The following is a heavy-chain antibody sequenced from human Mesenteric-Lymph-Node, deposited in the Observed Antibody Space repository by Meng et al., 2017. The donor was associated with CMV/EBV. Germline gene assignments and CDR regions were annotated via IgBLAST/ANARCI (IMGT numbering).Heavy chain of an antibody. D-gene: IGHD3-22*01. CDR1: GFTFSDYY. V-gene: IGHV3-11*04. CDR3: AKDALISMIAVVYFDF. Sequence: GGSLRLSCAASGFTFSDYYMSWIRQAPGKGLEWVSYISSSGSTIYYADSVKGRFTISRDNAKNSLYLQMNSLRAEDTAVYFCAKDALISMIAVVYFDFWGQGTLVTVSS. CDR2: ISSSGSTI. J-gene: IGHJ4*02.